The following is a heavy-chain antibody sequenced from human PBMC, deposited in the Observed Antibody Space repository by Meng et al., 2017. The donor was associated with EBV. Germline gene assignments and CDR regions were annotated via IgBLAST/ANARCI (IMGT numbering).Heavy chain of an antibody. V-gene: IGHV1-69*01. CDR1: GGTFRSDA. CDR2: LIPKSDAP. D-gene: IGHD3-10*01. J-gene: IGHJ4*02. CDR3: ASESGRGFTPDY. Sequence: LVESGAEVKTPGSWVKVSGKTSGGTFRSDAVRWVRQSPGQGLEWMGGLIPKSDAPYYAQKFQDRVTITADESTSTHYMDLSGLRSEDTAVYYCASESGRGFTPDYWGQGTLVTVSS.